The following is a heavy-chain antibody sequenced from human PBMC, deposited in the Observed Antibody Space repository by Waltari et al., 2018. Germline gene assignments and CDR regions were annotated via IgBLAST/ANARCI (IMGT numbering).Heavy chain of an antibody. D-gene: IGHD2-15*01. J-gene: IGHJ5*02. CDR3: TRGVAEGFDP. CDR2: INTDGSIT. CDR1: GLTFRSYW. V-gene: IGHV3-74*01. Sequence: EVQLVESGGDLVQPGGSLNLSCAASGLTFRSYWLHWVRQAPGTGLVWVSRINTDGSITIYADSVRGRFTISRDNAKNTLYLQMNSLRVDDSAVYYCTRGVAEGFDPWGQGTLVTVSS.